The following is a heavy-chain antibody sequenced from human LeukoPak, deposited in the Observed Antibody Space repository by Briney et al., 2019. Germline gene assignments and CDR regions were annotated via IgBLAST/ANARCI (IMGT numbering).Heavy chain of an antibody. V-gene: IGHV3-30*18. CDR2: ISYDGSNK. D-gene: IGHD2-2*01. CDR3: AKDLYCSSTSCYYEWYYYYGMDV. Sequence: PGRSLRLSCAASGFTFGSYGMHWVRQAPGKGLEWVAVISYDGSNKYYADSVKGRFTISRDNSKNTLYLQMNSLRAEDTAVYYCAKDLYCSSTSCYYEWYYYYGMDVWGKGTTVTVSS. J-gene: IGHJ6*04. CDR1: GFTFGSYG.